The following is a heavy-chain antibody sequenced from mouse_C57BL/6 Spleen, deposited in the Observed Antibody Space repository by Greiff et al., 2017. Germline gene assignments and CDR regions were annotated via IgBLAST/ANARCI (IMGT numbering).Heavy chain of an antibody. J-gene: IGHJ4*01. CDR1: GYTFTSYW. D-gene: IGHD2-2*01. CDR2: INPSNGGT. Sequence: QVQLQQPGTELVKPGASVKLSCKASGYTFTSYWMPWVKQRPGQGLEWIGNINPSNGGTNYNEKFKSKATLTVDKSSSTAYMQLSSLTSEDSAVYYCAREWAYGYDEGYYAMDYWGQGTSVTVSS. CDR3: AREWAYGYDEGYYAMDY. V-gene: IGHV1-53*01.